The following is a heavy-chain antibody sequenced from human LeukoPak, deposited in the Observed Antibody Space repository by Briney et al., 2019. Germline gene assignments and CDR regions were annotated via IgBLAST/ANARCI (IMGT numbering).Heavy chain of an antibody. J-gene: IGHJ6*02. CDR1: GFTFRNFG. Sequence: PGGSLRLSCSASGFTFRNFGMHWVRQAPGKGLEWLAWISFDRSNKFYIDSVKGRFTISRDNPKKTVYLQMNSLRVEDTAVYFCAKDTSFDYVWGTYRPTLYYFGLDVWGQGTTVIVSS. V-gene: IGHV3-30*18. CDR3: AKDTSFDYVWGTYRPTLYYFGLDV. CDR2: ISFDRSNK. D-gene: IGHD3-16*02.